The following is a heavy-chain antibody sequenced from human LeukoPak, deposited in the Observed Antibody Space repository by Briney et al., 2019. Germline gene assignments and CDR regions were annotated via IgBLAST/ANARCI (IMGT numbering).Heavy chain of an antibody. Sequence: SETLSLTCTVSGGSISSYYWSWIRQPPGKGLEWIGYIYYSRSTNYNPSLKSRVTISVDTSKNQFSLKLSSVTAADTAVYYCARSPGGYDSYWGQGTLVTVSS. J-gene: IGHJ4*02. CDR3: ARSPGGYDSY. CDR2: IYYSRST. D-gene: IGHD5-12*01. V-gene: IGHV4-59*01. CDR1: GGSISSYY.